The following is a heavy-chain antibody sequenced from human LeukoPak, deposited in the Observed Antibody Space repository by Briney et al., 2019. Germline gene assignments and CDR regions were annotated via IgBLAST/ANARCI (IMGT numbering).Heavy chain of an antibody. CDR3: TRSDDYSNYAKFDY. CDR1: GFTFSSYS. J-gene: IGHJ4*02. D-gene: IGHD4-11*01. Sequence: GGSLRLSCAASGFTFSSYSMNWVRQAPGKGLEWVGFIRSKAYGGTTEYAASVKGRFTISRDDSKSIAYLQMNSLKTEDTAVYYCTRSDDYSNYAKFDYWGQGTLVTVSS. V-gene: IGHV3-49*04. CDR2: IRSKAYGGTT.